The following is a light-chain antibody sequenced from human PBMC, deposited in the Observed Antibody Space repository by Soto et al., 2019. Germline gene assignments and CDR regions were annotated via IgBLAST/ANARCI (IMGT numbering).Light chain of an antibody. CDR1: SSDVGGYNY. CDR2: AVS. V-gene: IGLV2-14*01. J-gene: IGLJ1*01. Sequence: QSARTQPASVSGSPGQSITISCTGTSSDVGGYNYVSWYQQHPGKAPKLMIYAVSNRPSGVSNRFSGSKSGNTASLTISGLQAEDEADYYCSSYTSSSTLVFGTGTKVTVL. CDR3: SSYTSSSTLV.